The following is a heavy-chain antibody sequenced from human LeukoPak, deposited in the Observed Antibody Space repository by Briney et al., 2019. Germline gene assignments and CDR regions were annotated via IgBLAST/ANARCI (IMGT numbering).Heavy chain of an antibody. Sequence: KPSQTLPLTCAISGDSVSSNSAAWNWIRQSPSRGLEWLGRTYYRSKWYNDYAVSVKSRITINLDTSKNQFSLHLNSVTPEDTAVYYCARLGSYSSGWYGDYYYYGMDVWGQGTTVTVSS. V-gene: IGHV6-1*01. CDR2: TYYRSKWYN. CDR3: ARLGSYSSGWYGDYYYYGMDV. CDR1: GDSVSSNSAA. J-gene: IGHJ6*02. D-gene: IGHD6-19*01.